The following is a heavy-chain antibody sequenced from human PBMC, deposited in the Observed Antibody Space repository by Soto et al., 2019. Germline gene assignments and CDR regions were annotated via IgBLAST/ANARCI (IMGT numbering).Heavy chain of an antibody. V-gene: IGHV2-5*01. CDR3: AHRGGATVGLYYFDY. D-gene: IGHD3-16*01. CDR2: IYWHDDK. J-gene: IGHJ4*01. CDR1: GFSLSTTGVG. Sequence: VSGPTLVNPTQPLTLTCTFSGFSLSTTGVGVSWIRQPPGKALEWLALIYWHDDKRYSPSLKSRLTITKDTSKNQVVLTMTNVDPVDTATYYCAHRGGATVGLYYFDYWGQGALVTVSS.